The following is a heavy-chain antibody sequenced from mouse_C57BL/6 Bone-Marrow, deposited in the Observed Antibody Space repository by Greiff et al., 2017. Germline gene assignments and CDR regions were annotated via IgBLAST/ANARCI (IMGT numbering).Heavy chain of an antibody. V-gene: IGHV1-63*01. Sequence: QVHVKQSGAELVRPGTSVKMSCKASGYTFTNYWIGWAKQRPGHGLEWIGDIYPGGGYTNYNEKFKGKATLTADKSSSTAYMQFSSLTSEDSAIYYCARGDYDYDYYAMDYWGQGTSVTVSS. J-gene: IGHJ4*01. CDR1: GYTFTNYW. CDR2: IYPGGGYT. D-gene: IGHD2-4*01. CDR3: ARGDYDYDYYAMDY.